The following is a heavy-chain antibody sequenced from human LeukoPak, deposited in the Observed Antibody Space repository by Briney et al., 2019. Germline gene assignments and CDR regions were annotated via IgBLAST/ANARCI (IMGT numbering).Heavy chain of an antibody. D-gene: IGHD5-24*01. V-gene: IGHV1-18*04. CDR1: GYTFANYY. Sequence: ASVKVSCKASGYTFANYYIHLVRQAPGQGLEWMGWISAYNGNTNYAQKLQGRVTMTTDTSTSTAYMELRSLRSDDTAVYYCAKDAELGGRWLQFSDYWGQGTLVTVSS. CDR2: ISAYNGNT. J-gene: IGHJ4*02. CDR3: AKDAELGGRWLQFSDY.